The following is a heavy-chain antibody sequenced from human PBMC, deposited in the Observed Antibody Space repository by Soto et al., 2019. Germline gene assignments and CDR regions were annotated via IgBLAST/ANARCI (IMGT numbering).Heavy chain of an antibody. CDR3: ARLYCTTATCDSWFDP. Sequence: GESLKISCTGFGYTFTSFWISWVRQMPGKGLEWMGRIDPSDSYTNYSPSFQGHVSISADKSISTAYLQWSSLKASDTAVYYCARLYCTTATCDSWFDPWGQGTLATVSS. J-gene: IGHJ5*02. D-gene: IGHD2-8*01. CDR2: IDPSDSYT. CDR1: GYTFTSFW. V-gene: IGHV5-10-1*01.